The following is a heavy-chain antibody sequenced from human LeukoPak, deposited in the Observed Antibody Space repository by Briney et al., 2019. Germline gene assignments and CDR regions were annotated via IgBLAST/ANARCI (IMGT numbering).Heavy chain of an antibody. J-gene: IGHJ4*02. CDR1: GFTFSSYS. CDR2: IKQDGSEK. Sequence: GGSLRLSCAASGFTFSSYSMNWVRQAPGKGLEWVANIKQDGSEKHYVDSVKGRFTISRDNAKNSLYLQMNSLRAEDTAVYYCARQLRVDYWGQGTLVTVSS. V-gene: IGHV3-7*01. CDR3: ARQLRVDY. D-gene: IGHD1-1*01.